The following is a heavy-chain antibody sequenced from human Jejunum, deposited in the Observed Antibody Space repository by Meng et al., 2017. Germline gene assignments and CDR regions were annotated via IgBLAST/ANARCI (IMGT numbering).Heavy chain of an antibody. CDR2: IHSDGIRT. D-gene: IGHD3-3*01. CDR1: GFSFSSYW. Sequence: GESLKISCAASGFSFSSYWMHWVRQAPGKGLVWDSRIHSDGIRTNYADSVKGRFTISRDNGKNTLYLQMNSLRAEDTAVYYCVRAEYDYWSGYSTYFDYWGQGTLVTVSS. CDR3: VRAEYDYWSGYSTYFDY. J-gene: IGHJ4*02. V-gene: IGHV3-74*01.